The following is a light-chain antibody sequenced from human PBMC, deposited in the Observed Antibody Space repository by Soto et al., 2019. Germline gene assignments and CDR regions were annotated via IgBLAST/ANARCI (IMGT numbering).Light chain of an antibody. CDR3: QQCYSAPWT. V-gene: IGKV4-1*01. CDR2: WAS. CDR1: QSGLYSSNNKNY. J-gene: IGKJ1*01. Sequence: DIVMTQSPDSLAVSLGERATINCKSSQSGLYSSNNKNYLAWYQQKPGQPPKLVIYWASTRESVVPDRFSVSGSGTDFTLTISTPQAEDVAVYYCQQCYSAPWTFGQGTKVEIK.